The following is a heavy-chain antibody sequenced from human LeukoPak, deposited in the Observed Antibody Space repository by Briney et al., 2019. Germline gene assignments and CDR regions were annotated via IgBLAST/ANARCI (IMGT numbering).Heavy chain of an antibody. Sequence: ASVKVSCKASGYTFSDYCLHWLRQAPGQGLEWMGWINPNSGGTNYAQKFQGRVTMTRDTSISTAYMELSRLRSDDTAVYYCAREDRYCTNGVCYTVLYFDYWGQGTLVTVSS. CDR3: AREDRYCTNGVCYTVLYFDY. J-gene: IGHJ4*02. CDR2: INPNSGGT. D-gene: IGHD2-8*01. V-gene: IGHV1-2*02. CDR1: GYTFSDYC.